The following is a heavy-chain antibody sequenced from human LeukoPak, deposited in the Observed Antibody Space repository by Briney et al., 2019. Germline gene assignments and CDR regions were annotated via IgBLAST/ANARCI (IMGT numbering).Heavy chain of an antibody. CDR1: GGSISSYY. CDR2: IYYSGST. D-gene: IGHD3-16*01. V-gene: IGHV4-59*01. CDR3: ARGGARTTMLINY. Sequence: PSETLSLTCTVSGGSISSYYWSWIRQPPGKGLECIGYIYYSGSTNYNPSLKSRVTISVDTSKNQFSLKLSSVTAADTAVYYCARGGARTTMLINYWGQGTLVTVSS. J-gene: IGHJ4*02.